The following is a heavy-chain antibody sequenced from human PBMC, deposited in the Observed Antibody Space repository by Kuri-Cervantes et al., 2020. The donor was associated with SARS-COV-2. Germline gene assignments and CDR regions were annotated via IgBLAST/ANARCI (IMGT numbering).Heavy chain of an antibody. Sequence: GGSLRLSSALAGFRFSSYAMHWVRQAPGKGLEWVALISYDGTNKYYGDSVRGRFTISRDNSKNTMHLQMNSLRTEDTAVHYCARGALICVSSSCHGDFDLWGRGTLVTVSS. J-gene: IGHJ2*01. CDR3: ARGALICVSSSCHGDFDL. D-gene: IGHD2-2*01. V-gene: IGHV3-30*04. CDR1: GFRFSSYA. CDR2: ISYDGTNK.